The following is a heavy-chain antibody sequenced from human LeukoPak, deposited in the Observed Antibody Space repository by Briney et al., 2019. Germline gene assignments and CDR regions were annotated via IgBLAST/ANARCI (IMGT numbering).Heavy chain of an antibody. CDR3: ARLGVKQLAYYYYYDGMDV. Sequence: GESLRISFKGSGYIFTSYWISWVRQMPGKGLEWMGRIDPSDSYTNYSPSFQGHVTISADKSISTAYLQWSSLKASDTAMYYCARLGVKQLAYYYYYDGMDVWGQGTTVTVSS. D-gene: IGHD6-13*01. CDR2: IDPSDSYT. V-gene: IGHV5-10-1*01. CDR1: GYIFTSYW. J-gene: IGHJ6*02.